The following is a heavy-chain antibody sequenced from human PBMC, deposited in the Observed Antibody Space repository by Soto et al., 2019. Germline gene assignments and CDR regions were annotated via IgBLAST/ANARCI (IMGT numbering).Heavy chain of an antibody. Sequence: SETLSLTCTVSGGSISSYYWSWIRQPPGKGLDWIGYISYSGSTNYNPSLKSRVTISVDTSKNQFSLKLSSVTAADTAVYYCARAVGGPTDYWGQGTLVTVSS. CDR3: ARAVGGPTDY. CDR1: GGSISSYY. CDR2: ISYSGST. J-gene: IGHJ4*02. D-gene: IGHD1-26*01. V-gene: IGHV4-59*01.